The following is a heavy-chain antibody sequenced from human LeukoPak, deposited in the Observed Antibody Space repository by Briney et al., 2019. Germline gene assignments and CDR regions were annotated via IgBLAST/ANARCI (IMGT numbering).Heavy chain of an antibody. CDR2: TYHSGNT. CDR3: ARGRRVVVVLGATRTHRDYHMDV. D-gene: IGHD2-15*01. J-gene: IGHJ6*03. CDR1: GGSFSGYY. Sequence: SETLSLSCAVYGGSFSGYYWSWIRQSPGKGLEWIGETYHSGNTNYNPSLKSRVTISLDTSKNQFSLKLSSVTAADTAVYYCARGRRVVVVLGATRTHRDYHMDVWGKGTTVTVSS. V-gene: IGHV4-34*01.